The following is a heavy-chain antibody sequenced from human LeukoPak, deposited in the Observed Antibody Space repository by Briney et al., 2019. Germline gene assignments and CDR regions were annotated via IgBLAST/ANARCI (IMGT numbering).Heavy chain of an antibody. V-gene: IGHV4-61*09. CDR2: IYTSGST. J-gene: IGHJ5*02. Sequence: SETLSLTCTVSGGSISSGSYYWSWIRQPAGKGLEWIGHIYTSGSTNYNPSLKSRVTISVDTSKNQFSLKLSSVTAADTAVYYCARARRWNAAVEGWWFDPWGQGTLVTVSS. CDR3: ARARRWNAAVEGWWFDP. CDR1: GGSISSGSYY. D-gene: IGHD1-1*01.